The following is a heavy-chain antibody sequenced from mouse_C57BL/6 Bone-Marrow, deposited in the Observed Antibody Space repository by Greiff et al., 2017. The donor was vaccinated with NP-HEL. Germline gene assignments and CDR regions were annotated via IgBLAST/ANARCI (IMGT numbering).Heavy chain of an antibody. D-gene: IGHD2-3*01. CDR2: IYPGDGDT. Sequence: VQLQQSGAELVKPGASVKISCKASGYAFSSYWMNWVKQRPGKGLEWIGQIYPGDGDTNYNGKFKGKATLTADKSSSTAYMQLSSLTSEDSAVYFCARSRWLLRYFDVWGTGTTVTVSS. J-gene: IGHJ1*03. V-gene: IGHV1-80*01. CDR3: ARSRWLLRYFDV. CDR1: GYAFSSYW.